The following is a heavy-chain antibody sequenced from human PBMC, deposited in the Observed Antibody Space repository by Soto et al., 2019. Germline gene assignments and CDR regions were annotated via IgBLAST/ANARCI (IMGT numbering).Heavy chain of an antibody. CDR3: ARALYCGGDCGWFDP. J-gene: IGHJ5*02. CDR1: GGSISSGGYY. Sequence: PSETLSLTCTVSGGSISSGGYYWSWIRQHPGKGLEWIGYIYYSGSTYYNPSLKSRVTISVDTSKNQFSLKLSSVTAADTAVYYCARALYCGGDCGWFDPWGRGTLVTVSS. V-gene: IGHV4-31*03. D-gene: IGHD2-21*02. CDR2: IYYSGST.